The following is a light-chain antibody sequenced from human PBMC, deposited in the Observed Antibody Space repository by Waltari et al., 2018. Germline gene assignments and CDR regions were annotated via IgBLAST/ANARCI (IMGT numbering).Light chain of an antibody. Sequence: QSALTQPAAVSGSPGQSIPLPCPRSSSYGGRSTLVSCFLQHPGKAPKLIIYEVSKRPSGVSNRFSGSKSGNTASLTISGLQAEDEADYYCYSYAGGSVFGTGTKVTVL. CDR2: EVS. CDR1: SSYGGRSTL. J-gene: IGLJ1*01. CDR3: YSYAGGSV. V-gene: IGLV2-23*02.